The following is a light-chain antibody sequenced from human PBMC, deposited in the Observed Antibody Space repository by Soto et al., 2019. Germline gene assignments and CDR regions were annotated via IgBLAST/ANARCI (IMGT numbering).Light chain of an antibody. V-gene: IGKV3-11*01. CDR2: DAS. CDR3: QQRSNWPRT. CDR1: QSVRSN. Sequence: EIVLTQSPGTLSVSPGERATLSCRASQSVRSNLAWYQQKPGQAPRLLMYDASTRATGIPARFSGSGSGTEFTLTISSLEPEDFAVYFCQQRSNWPRTFGQGPRWIS. J-gene: IGKJ2*01.